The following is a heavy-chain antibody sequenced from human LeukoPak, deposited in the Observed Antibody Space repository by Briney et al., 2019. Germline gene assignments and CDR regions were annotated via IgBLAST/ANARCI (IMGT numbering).Heavy chain of an antibody. D-gene: IGHD6-6*01. CDR1: GGSFSGYY. CDR3: ARLYTSDIKYDY. J-gene: IGHJ4*02. CDR2: INHSGST. V-gene: IGHV4-34*01. Sequence: PSETLSLTCAVYGGSFSGYYWSWIRQPPGKGLEWIGQINHSGSTNYNPSLKSRITISVDTSKNQFSLKLTSVTAADTTVYYCARLYTSDIKYDYWGPGTLVTVSS.